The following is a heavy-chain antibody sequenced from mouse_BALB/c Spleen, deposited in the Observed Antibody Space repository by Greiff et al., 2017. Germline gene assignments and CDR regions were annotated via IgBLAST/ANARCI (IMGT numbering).Heavy chain of an antibody. CDR1: GFTFSSFG. Sequence: DVHLVESGGGLVQPGGSRKLSCAASGFTFSSFGMHWVRQAPEKGLEWVAYISSGSSTIYYADTVKGRFTISRDNPKNTLFLQMTSLRSEDTAMYYCAGGSYYAMDYWGQGTSVTVSS. V-gene: IGHV5-17*02. J-gene: IGHJ4*01. CDR2: ISSGSSTI. CDR3: AGGSYYAMDY.